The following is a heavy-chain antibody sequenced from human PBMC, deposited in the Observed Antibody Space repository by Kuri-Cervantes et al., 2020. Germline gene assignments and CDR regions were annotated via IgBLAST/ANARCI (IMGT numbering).Heavy chain of an antibody. CDR2: ISYDGSNK. D-gene: IGHD3-16*02. V-gene: IGHV3-30*03. Sequence: LSLTCAASGFTFSSYGMHWVRQAPGKGLEWVAVISYDGSNKYYADSVKGRFTISRDNSKNTLYLQMNSLRAEDTAVYYCAREPLYDYIWGSYRYFDYWGQGTLVTVSS. J-gene: IGHJ4*02. CDR1: GFTFSSYG. CDR3: AREPLYDYIWGSYRYFDY.